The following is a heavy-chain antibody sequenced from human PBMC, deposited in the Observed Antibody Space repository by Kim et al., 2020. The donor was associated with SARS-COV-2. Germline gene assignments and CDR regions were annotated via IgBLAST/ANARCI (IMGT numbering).Heavy chain of an antibody. CDR1: GGSFNCYY. D-gene: IGHD2-15*01. V-gene: IGHV4-34*01. CDR2: INHSGST. Sequence: SETLSLTCAVYGGSFNCYYWSWIRQPPGKGLEWIGEINHSGSTNYNPSLKSRVTISVDTSKNQFSLKLSSVTAADTAVYYCARESIVVVVAAMHYYYYYGMDVWGQGTTVTVSS. CDR3: ARESIVVVVAAMHYYYYYGMDV. J-gene: IGHJ6*02.